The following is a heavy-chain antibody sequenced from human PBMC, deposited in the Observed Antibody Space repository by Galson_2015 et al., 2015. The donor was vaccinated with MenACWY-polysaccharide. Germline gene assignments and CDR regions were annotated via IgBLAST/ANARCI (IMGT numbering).Heavy chain of an antibody. D-gene: IGHD2-15*01. CDR3: AKGIGEDCSGGSCYSGFDAFDI. V-gene: IGHV3-9*01. Sequence: SLRLSCAASGFTFDDYAMHWVRQAPGKGLEWVSGISWNSGSIGYADSVEGRFTISRDNAKNSLYLRMNSLRAEDTALYYCAKGIGEDCSGGSCYSGFDAFDIWGQGTMVTVSS. CDR1: GFTFDDYA. J-gene: IGHJ3*02. CDR2: ISWNSGSI.